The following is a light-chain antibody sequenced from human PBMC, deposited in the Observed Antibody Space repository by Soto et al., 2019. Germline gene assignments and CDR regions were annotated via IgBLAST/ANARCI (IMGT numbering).Light chain of an antibody. CDR2: DVS. CDR1: SSDVGGYNY. V-gene: IGLV2-14*01. CDR3: SSYTSSSTYV. Sequence: SALTQPASVSGSPGQSITISCTGTSSDVGGYNYVSWYQQHPGKAPKLMIYDVSNRPSGVSNRFSGSKSGNTASLTISGLQAADEADYYCSSYTSSSTYVFGTGTKVTVL. J-gene: IGLJ1*01.